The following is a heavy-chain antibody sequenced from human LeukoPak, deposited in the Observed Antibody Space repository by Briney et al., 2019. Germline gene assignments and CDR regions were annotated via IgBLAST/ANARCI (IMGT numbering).Heavy chain of an antibody. D-gene: IGHD5-24*01. Sequence: GGSLRLSCAASGFTFSSYSMNWVRQAPGKGLEWVSSISSSSSYIYYADSVKGRFTISRDNAKNSLYLQMNSLRAEDTAVYYCARDQPKDGYDPFDYWGQGTLVTVSS. CDR2: ISSSSSYI. CDR1: GFTFSSYS. V-gene: IGHV3-21*01. J-gene: IGHJ4*02. CDR3: ARDQPKDGYDPFDY.